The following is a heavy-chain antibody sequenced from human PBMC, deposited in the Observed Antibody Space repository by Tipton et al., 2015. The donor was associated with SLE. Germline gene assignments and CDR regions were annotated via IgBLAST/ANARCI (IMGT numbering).Heavy chain of an antibody. V-gene: IGHV4-30-4*01. J-gene: IGHJ4*02. CDR3: ARGYSSGWYPLDY. CDR2: INHSGST. CDR1: GGSISSGDYY. D-gene: IGHD6-19*01. Sequence: TLSLTCTVSGGSISSGDYYWSWIRQPPGKGLEWIGEINHSGSTNYNPSLKSRVTISVDTSKNQFSLKLSSVTAADTAVYYCARGYSSGWYPLDYWGQGTLVTVSS.